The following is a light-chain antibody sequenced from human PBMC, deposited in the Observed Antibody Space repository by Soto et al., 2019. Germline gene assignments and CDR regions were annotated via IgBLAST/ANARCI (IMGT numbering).Light chain of an antibody. Sequence: EIVLTQSPGTLSLSPGERATLSCRASQSVTSSYLAWYQQKPGQAPRLLIYGASSRATGLPDRFSGSGSGTDFTLSITRLEPEDCAVYYCQQYGRSPWTFGQGTKVEIK. V-gene: IGKV3-20*01. CDR2: GAS. CDR1: QSVTSSY. J-gene: IGKJ1*01. CDR3: QQYGRSPWT.